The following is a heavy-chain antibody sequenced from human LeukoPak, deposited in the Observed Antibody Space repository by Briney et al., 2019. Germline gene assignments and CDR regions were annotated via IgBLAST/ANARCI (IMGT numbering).Heavy chain of an antibody. V-gene: IGHV4-4*09. J-gene: IGHJ4*02. D-gene: IGHD1-7*01. CDR3: ARQDWNYELWLDY. CDR1: GGSISSYY. CDR2: IYTSGST. Sequence: SETLSLTCTVSGGSISSYYWSWIRQPPGKGLEWIGYIYTSGSTNYNPSLKSRVTISVDTSKNQFSLKLSSVTAADTAVYYCARQDWNYELWLDYWGQGTLVTVSS.